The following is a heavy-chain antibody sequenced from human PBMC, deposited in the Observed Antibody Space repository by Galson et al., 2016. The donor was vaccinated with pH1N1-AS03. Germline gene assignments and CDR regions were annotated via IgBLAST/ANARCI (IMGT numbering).Heavy chain of an antibody. V-gene: IGHV3-23*01. CDR3: TAGHYTNF. J-gene: IGHJ4*01. CDR1: SGYV. CDR2: ISVRGSDT. Sequence: SLRLSCAASSGYVMNWVRQAPGKGLEWVSGISVRGSDTYYVDSVKGRFTISRDNSKNTLFLQMDSLRAEDTALYYCTAGHYTNFWGQGTLVTVSS. D-gene: IGHD3-3*01.